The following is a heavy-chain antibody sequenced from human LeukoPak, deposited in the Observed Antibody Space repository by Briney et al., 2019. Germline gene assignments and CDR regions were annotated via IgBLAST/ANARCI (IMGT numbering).Heavy chain of an antibody. V-gene: IGHV3-74*01. J-gene: IGHJ4*02. Sequence: SGGSLRLSCAASGFTFSSYWMHWVRQAPGKGLVWVSRINSDGSSTSYADSVKGRFTISRDNAKNTLYLQMDSLRAEDTAVYYCARDHDSSLIDYWGQGTLVTVSS. CDR2: INSDGSST. D-gene: IGHD3-22*01. CDR3: ARDHDSSLIDY. CDR1: GFTFSSYW.